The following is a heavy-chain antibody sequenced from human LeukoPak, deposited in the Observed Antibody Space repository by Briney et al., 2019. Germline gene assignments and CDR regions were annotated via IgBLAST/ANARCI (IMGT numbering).Heavy chain of an antibody. CDR3: ARVSRWLQLDY. D-gene: IGHD5-24*01. J-gene: IGHJ4*02. CDR2: ISGSGGST. Sequence: GGSLRLSCAASGFTFSSYGMNWVRQAPGKGLEWVAGISGSGGSTYYADSVKGRFTISRDNSKNMVYLQMNSLRAEDTAVYYCARVSRWLQLDYWGQGTLVTVSS. CDR1: GFTFSSYG. V-gene: IGHV3-23*01.